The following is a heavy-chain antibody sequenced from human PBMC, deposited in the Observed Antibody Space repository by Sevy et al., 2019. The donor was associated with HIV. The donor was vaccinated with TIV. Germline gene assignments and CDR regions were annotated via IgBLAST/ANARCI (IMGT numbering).Heavy chain of an antibody. CDR3: ASPNPYYYDSSGYYGN. J-gene: IGHJ4*02. CDR1: GFTFSSYA. Sequence: GGSLRLSCAASGFTFSSYAMHWVRQAPGKGLEWVAVISYDGSNKYYADSVKGRFTISRDNSKNTLYLQMNSLRAADTAVYYCASPNPYYYDSSGYYGNWGQGTLVTVSS. V-gene: IGHV3-30*04. CDR2: ISYDGSNK. D-gene: IGHD3-22*01.